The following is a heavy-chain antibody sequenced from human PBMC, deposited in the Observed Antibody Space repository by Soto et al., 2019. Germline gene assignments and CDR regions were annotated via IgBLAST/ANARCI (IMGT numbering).Heavy chain of an antibody. J-gene: IGHJ2*01. CDR2: IYYSGST. D-gene: IGHD3-9*01. V-gene: IGHV4-31*03. CDR3: ASTDYDILTGHRYFDL. CDR1: GGSISSGGYY. Sequence: QVQLQESGPGLVKPSQTLSLTCTVSGGSISSGGYYWSWIRQHPGKGLEWIGYIYYSGSTYYNPSRKSRVTISVDTSKNQFSLKLSSVTAADTAVYYCASTDYDILTGHRYFDLWGRGTLVTVSS.